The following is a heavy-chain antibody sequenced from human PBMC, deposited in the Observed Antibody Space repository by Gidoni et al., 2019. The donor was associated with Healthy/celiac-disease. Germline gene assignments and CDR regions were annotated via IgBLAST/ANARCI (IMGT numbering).Heavy chain of an antibody. V-gene: IGHV3-23*01. CDR3: AKAPSGATYFDY. Sequence: FNISRDNAKNTLYLQLNSLRAWDRAVYYCAKAPSGATYFDYWGQGTLVTVSS. D-gene: IGHD1-1*01. J-gene: IGHJ4*02.